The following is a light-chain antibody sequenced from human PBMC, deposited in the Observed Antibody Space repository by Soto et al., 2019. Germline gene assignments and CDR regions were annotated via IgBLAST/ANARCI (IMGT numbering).Light chain of an antibody. CDR2: DAS. Sequence: DIQMTQSPSTLSASIGDRVTITCRASHSISSCLAWYQQKPGKAPKLLISDASSLESGVPSRFSGSGSGTEFTLTISSLQPDDFATYYCQQYSAYPTWTFGQGTKVEIK. J-gene: IGKJ1*01. CDR3: QQYSAYPTWT. V-gene: IGKV1-5*01. CDR1: HSISSC.